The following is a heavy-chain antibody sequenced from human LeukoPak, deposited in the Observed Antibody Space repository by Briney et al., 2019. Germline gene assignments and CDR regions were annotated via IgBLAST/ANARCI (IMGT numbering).Heavy chain of an antibody. CDR1: GGTFSSYA. CDR3: ARITYYYDSSGYSPKEPSSGYYYYGMDV. J-gene: IGHJ6*02. Sequence: GASVKVSYKASGGTFSSYAISWVRQAPGQGLEWMGGIIPIFGTANYAQKFQGRVTITADESTSTAYMELSSLRSEDTAVYYCARITYYYDSSGYSPKEPSSGYYYYGMDVWGQGTTVTVSS. CDR2: IIPIFGTA. D-gene: IGHD3-22*01. V-gene: IGHV1-69*13.